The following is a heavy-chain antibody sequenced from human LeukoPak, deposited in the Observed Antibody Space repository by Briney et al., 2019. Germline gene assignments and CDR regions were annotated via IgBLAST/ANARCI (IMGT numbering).Heavy chain of an antibody. J-gene: IGHJ6*04. Sequence: AGGSLRLSCAASGFTFSSYAMSWVRQAPGKGLEWVSAISGSGGSTYYADSVKGRFTISRDNSKNTLYLQMNSLRAEDTAVYYCAKFGGGYGSGSYGEYYYYYYGMDVWGKGTTATVSS. CDR2: ISGSGGST. V-gene: IGHV3-23*01. CDR3: AKFGGGYGSGSYGEYYYYYYGMDV. D-gene: IGHD3-10*01. CDR1: GFTFSSYA.